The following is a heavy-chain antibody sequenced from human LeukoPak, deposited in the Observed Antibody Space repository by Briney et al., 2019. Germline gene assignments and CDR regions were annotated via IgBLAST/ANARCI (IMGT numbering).Heavy chain of an antibody. J-gene: IGHJ4*02. D-gene: IGHD5-18*01. CDR3: ARQLLFAGEFDY. CDR1: GYSFSTYW. Sequence: GESLKISCQGSGYSFSTYWIGWVRQMPGKGLEWMGNIYPGDSDTRYSPSFQGQVTISADKSISTAYLQWSSLKASDTAMYYCARQLLFAGEFDYWGQGTLVTVSS. CDR2: IYPGDSDT. V-gene: IGHV5-51*01.